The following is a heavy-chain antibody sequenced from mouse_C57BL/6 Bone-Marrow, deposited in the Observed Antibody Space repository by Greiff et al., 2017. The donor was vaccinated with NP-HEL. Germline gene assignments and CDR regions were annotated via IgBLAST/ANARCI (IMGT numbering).Heavy chain of an antibody. V-gene: IGHV5-12*01. Sequence: EVQLVESGGGLVQPGGSLKLSCAASGFTFSDYYMYWVRQTPEKRLEWVAYISNGGGSTYYPDTVKGRFTISRDNAKNTLYLQMSRLKSEDTAMYYCARHLWPRDAMDYWGQGTSVTVSS. CDR2: ISNGGGST. CDR3: ARHLWPRDAMDY. J-gene: IGHJ4*01. D-gene: IGHD1-1*02. CDR1: GFTFSDYY.